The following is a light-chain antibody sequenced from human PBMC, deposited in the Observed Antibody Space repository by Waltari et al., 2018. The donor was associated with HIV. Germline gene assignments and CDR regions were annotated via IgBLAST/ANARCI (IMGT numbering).Light chain of an antibody. J-gene: IGLJ2*01. Sequence: QSALTQPASVSGSPGQSITISCTGTSSDVGGYNLVSWHQQHPGKAPKLMIYEVSKRPSGVSNRFSGSKSGNTASLTISGLKTEDEADYYCQSYDSSNGEVFGGGTKLTVL. CDR2: EVS. V-gene: IGLV2-14*02. CDR1: SSDVGGYNL. CDR3: QSYDSSNGEV.